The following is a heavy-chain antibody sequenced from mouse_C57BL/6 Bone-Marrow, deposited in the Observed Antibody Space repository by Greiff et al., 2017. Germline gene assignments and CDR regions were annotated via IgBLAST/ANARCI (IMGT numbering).Heavy chain of an antibody. Sequence: QVTLKESGPGILQPSQTLSLTCSFSGFSLSTFGMGVGWIRQPSGKGLEWLAHIWWDDDKYYNPALKSRLTISKDTSKNQVFLKIANVDTADTATYYCARIKPYYYGSRVYYYAMDYWGQGTSVTVSS. D-gene: IGHD1-1*01. J-gene: IGHJ4*01. CDR3: ARIKPYYYGSRVYYYAMDY. CDR2: IWWDDDK. V-gene: IGHV8-8*01. CDR1: GFSLSTFGMG.